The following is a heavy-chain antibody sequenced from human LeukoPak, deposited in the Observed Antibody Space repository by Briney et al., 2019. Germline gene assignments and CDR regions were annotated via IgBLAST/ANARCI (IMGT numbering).Heavy chain of an antibody. CDR1: GYTFSNNW. J-gene: IGHJ5*02. CDR3: ARGLGWLDP. V-gene: IGHV5-10-1*01. Sequence: GESLKISCQGSGYTFSNNWITWVRQMPGKGLEWMRKINPSDSYTDYNPPFQGHVTISADKSISTAYLQWSSLKASDTAIYYCARGLGWLDPWGQGTLVTVSS. CDR2: INPSDSYT.